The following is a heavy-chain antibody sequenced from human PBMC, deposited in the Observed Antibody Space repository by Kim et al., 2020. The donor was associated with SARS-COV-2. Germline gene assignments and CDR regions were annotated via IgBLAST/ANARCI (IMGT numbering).Heavy chain of an antibody. CDR3: ARARRDGYKPID. J-gene: IGHJ4*02. V-gene: IGHV3-53*01. Sequence: YYADSVKGRLTISRDNSKNTLYLQMNSLRAEDTAVYYCARARRDGYKPIDWGQGTLVTVSS. D-gene: IGHD5-12*01.